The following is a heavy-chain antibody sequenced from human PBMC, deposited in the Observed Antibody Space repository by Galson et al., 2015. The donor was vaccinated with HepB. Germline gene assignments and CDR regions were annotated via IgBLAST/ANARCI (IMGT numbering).Heavy chain of an antibody. D-gene: IGHD3-10*01. J-gene: IGHJ4*01. V-gene: IGHV1-18*01. CDR3: ASGRWAIWFRELFPDSHY. Sequence: SVKVSCKASGYTFTSYGISWVRQAPGQGLEWMGWISAYNGNTNYAQTLQGRVTMTTDTSTSTAYMELRSLRSDDTAVYYCASGRWAIWFRELFPDSHYCRHGTLVPVSS. CDR2: ISAYNGNT. CDR1: GYTFTSYG.